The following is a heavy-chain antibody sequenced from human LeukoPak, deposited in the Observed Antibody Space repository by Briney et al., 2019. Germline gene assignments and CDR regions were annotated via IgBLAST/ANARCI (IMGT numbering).Heavy chain of an antibody. CDR3: AKGRQWLVLIDY. CDR2: ISGSGYST. CDR1: GFTFSSYA. D-gene: IGHD6-19*01. J-gene: IGHJ4*02. V-gene: IGHV3-23*01. Sequence: PGGSLRLSCAASGFTFSSYAMSWVRQAPGKGLEWASVISGSGYSTYYADSVKGRFTISRDNSKNTLYLQMNSLRAEDTAVYYCAKGRQWLVLIDYWGQGTLVTVSS.